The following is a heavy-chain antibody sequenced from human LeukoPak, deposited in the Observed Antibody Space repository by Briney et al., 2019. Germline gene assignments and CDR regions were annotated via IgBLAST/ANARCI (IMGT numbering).Heavy chain of an antibody. Sequence: PGGSLRLSCVASGFPFSSYWMTWVRQAPGKGLEWVANIKQDGSKKSYVDSVKGRFTISRDNAKNSLYLQMNSLRAEDTAIYYCPRVGYIDEGIDYWGQGTLVTVSS. CDR1: GFPFSSYW. D-gene: IGHD5-24*01. CDR3: PRVGYIDEGIDY. V-gene: IGHV3-7*04. CDR2: IKQDGSKK. J-gene: IGHJ4*02.